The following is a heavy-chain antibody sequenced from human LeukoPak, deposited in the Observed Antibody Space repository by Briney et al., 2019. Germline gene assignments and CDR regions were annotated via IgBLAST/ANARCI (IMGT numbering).Heavy chain of an antibody. V-gene: IGHV3-30*02. J-gene: IGHJ4*02. CDR1: GFTFSSYG. CDR2: IRYDGSNK. Sequence: GGSLRLSCAASGFTFSSYGMHWVRQAPGKGLEWVAFIRYDGSNKYYADSVKGRFTISRDSSMDTLYLQMNSLRAEDTALYYCAKSPDNSGNWDFDSWGQGTLVTVSS. CDR3: AKSPDNSGNWDFDS. D-gene: IGHD1-1*01.